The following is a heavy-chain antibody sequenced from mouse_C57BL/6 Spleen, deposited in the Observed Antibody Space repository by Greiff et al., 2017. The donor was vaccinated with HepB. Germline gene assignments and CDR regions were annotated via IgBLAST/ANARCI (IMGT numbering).Heavy chain of an antibody. CDR2: IWSGGST. Sequence: VKLVESGPGLVQPSQSLSITCTVSGFSLTSYGVHWVRQSPGKGLEWLGVIWSGGSTDYNAAFISRLSISKDNSKSQVFFKMNSLQADDTAIYYCARKDYSLYFDVWGTGTTVTVSS. CDR1: GFSLTSYG. D-gene: IGHD1-1*02. V-gene: IGHV2-2*01. J-gene: IGHJ1*03. CDR3: ARKDYSLYFDV.